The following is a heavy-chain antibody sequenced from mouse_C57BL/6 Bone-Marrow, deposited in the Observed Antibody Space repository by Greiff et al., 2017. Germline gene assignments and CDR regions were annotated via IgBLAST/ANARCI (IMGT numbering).Heavy chain of an antibody. V-gene: IGHV1-15*01. J-gene: IGHJ2*01. CDR2: IDPETGGT. Sequence: VQLQQSGAELVRPGASVTLSCKASGYTFTDYEMHWVKQTPVHGLEWIGAIDPETGGTAYNQKFKGKAILTADKSSSTAYVELRSLTSDDSAVYYCTRGRYDYPFDYWGQGTTLTVSS. CDR1: GYTFTDYE. CDR3: TRGRYDYPFDY. D-gene: IGHD2-4*01.